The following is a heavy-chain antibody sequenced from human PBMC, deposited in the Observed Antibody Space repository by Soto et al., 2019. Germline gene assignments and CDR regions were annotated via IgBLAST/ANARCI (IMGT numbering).Heavy chain of an antibody. CDR3: ARLLAARRIQDAFDI. V-gene: IGHV1-3*01. J-gene: IGHJ3*02. CDR2: INAGNGNT. D-gene: IGHD6-6*01. Sequence: ASVKVSCKASGYTFTSYAMHWVRQAPGQRLEWMGWINAGNGNTKYSQKFQGRVTITRDTSASTAYMELSSLRSEDTAVYYCARLLAARRIQDAFDIWGQGTMVTVSS. CDR1: GYTFTSYA.